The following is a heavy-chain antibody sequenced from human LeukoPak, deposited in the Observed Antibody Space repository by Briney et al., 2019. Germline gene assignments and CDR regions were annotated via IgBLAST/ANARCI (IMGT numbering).Heavy chain of an antibody. CDR2: IRYDGSNK. V-gene: IGHV3-30*02. CDR1: GFTFSSYG. J-gene: IGHJ4*02. Sequence: GGSLRLSCAASGFTFSSYGMHWVRQAPGKGLEWVAFIRYDGSNKYYADSVKGRFTISRDNSKNTLYLQMNSLGAEDTVVYYCAKDHSSSCDFDYWGQGTLVTVSS. D-gene: IGHD6-6*01. CDR3: AKDHSSSCDFDY.